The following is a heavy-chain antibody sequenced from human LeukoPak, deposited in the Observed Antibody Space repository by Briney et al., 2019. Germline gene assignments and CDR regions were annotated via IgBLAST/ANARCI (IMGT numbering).Heavy chain of an antibody. D-gene: IGHD5-24*01. CDR1: GYTFTSYY. CDR3: ARGRARDGPGLY. V-gene: IGHV1-46*01. Sequence: ASVKVSCKASGYTFTSYYMHWVRQAPGQGLEWMGIINPSGGSTSYAQKFQGRVTMTTDTSTSTAYMELSSLRSEDTAVYYCARGRARDGPGLYWGQGTLVTVSS. J-gene: IGHJ4*02. CDR2: INPSGGST.